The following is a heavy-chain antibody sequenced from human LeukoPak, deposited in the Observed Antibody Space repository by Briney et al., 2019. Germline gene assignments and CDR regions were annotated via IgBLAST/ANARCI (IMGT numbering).Heavy chain of an antibody. CDR3: ARRTFPNDAFDV. CDR1: GFTFSTFS. Sequence: PGGSLRLSCAASGFTFSTFSTNWVHQTPGKGLEWVSAISGSGSDIYYADSVKGRFTISRDNPKRSLYLQMNSLRAEDTAVYYCARRTFPNDAFDVWGQGTVVTVSS. J-gene: IGHJ3*01. CDR2: ISGSGSDI. V-gene: IGHV3-21*01. D-gene: IGHD1-7*01.